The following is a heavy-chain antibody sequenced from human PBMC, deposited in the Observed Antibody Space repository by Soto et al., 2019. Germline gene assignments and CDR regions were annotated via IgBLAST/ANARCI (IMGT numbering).Heavy chain of an antibody. Sequence: SETLSLTCTVSGGSISSYDWSWIRQPPGKGLEWIGYIYYSGSTNYNPSLKSRVTISVDTSKNQFSLKLSSVTAADTAVYYCARTGGGSSSRYGAPYYFDYWGQGTLVTVSS. CDR2: IYYSGST. D-gene: IGHD6-13*01. J-gene: IGHJ4*02. CDR1: GGSISSYD. V-gene: IGHV4-59*01. CDR3: ARTGGGSSSRYGAPYYFDY.